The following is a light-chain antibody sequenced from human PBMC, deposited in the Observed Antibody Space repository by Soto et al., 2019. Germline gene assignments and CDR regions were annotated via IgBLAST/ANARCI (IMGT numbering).Light chain of an antibody. CDR3: SSYTSSSTPYV. Sequence: QSVLTQPASVSGSPGQSITISCTGTSSGVGGYNYVSWYQQHPGKAPKLMIYDVSNRPSGVSKRFSGSKSGNTASLTISGLQAEDEADYYCSSYTSSSTPYVFGTGTKLTVL. CDR1: SSGVGGYNY. J-gene: IGLJ1*01. CDR2: DVS. V-gene: IGLV2-14*01.